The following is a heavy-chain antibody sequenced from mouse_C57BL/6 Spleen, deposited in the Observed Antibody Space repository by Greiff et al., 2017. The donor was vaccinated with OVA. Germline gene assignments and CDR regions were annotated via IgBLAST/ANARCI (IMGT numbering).Heavy chain of an antibody. D-gene: IGHD4-1*01. CDR1: GYSITSGYY. CDR3: AREGVTGGTTWFAY. V-gene: IGHV3-6*01. Sequence: EVQLQESGPGLVKPSQSLSLTCSVTGYSITSGYYWNWIRQFPGNKLEWMGYISYDGSNNYNPSLKNRISITRDTSKNQFFLKLNSVTTEDTATYYCAREGVTGGTTWFAYWGQGTLVTVSA. J-gene: IGHJ3*01. CDR2: ISYDGSN.